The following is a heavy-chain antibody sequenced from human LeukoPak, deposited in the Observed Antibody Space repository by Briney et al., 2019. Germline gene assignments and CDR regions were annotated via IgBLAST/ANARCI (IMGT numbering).Heavy chain of an antibody. D-gene: IGHD3-9*01. Sequence: PSETLSLTCAVSGGSISSSNWWSWVRQPPGKGLEWIGEIYHSGSTNYNPSLKSRVTISVDKSKNQFSLKLSSETAADTAVYYCARDQPLGSLLRYFDYWGQGTLVTVSS. J-gene: IGHJ4*02. CDR2: IYHSGST. CDR3: ARDQPLGSLLRYFDY. V-gene: IGHV4-4*02. CDR1: GGSISSSNW.